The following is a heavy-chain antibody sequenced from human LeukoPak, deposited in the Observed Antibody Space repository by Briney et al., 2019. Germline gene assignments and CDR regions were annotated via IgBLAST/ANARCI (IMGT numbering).Heavy chain of an antibody. CDR3: TRDLGHIVGATDPFDY. J-gene: IGHJ4*02. Sequence: GGSLRLPCTASGFTFGDYAMSWFRQAPGKGLEWVGFIRSKAYGGTTEYAASVKGRFTISRDDSKSIAYLQMNSLKTEDTAVYYCTRDLGHIVGATDPFDYWGQGTLVTVSS. CDR2: IRSKAYGGTT. CDR1: GFTFGDYA. D-gene: IGHD1-26*01. V-gene: IGHV3-49*03.